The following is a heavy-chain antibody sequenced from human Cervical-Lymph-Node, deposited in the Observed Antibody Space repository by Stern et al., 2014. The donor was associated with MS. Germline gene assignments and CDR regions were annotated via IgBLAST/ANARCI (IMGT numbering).Heavy chain of an antibody. V-gene: IGHV4-4*02. CDR1: GGSISSNNW. Sequence: QVQLQESGPGLVKPSGTLSLICAVSGGSISSNNWWTWVRQPPGKGLEWIGQIHHSGSTNYNPSLESRVTISVDKSKNHFFLNLYSVTAADTAVYYCASRNYGSGRTDYWGQGTLVTVSS. D-gene: IGHD3-10*01. J-gene: IGHJ4*02. CDR2: IHHSGST. CDR3: ASRNYGSGRTDY.